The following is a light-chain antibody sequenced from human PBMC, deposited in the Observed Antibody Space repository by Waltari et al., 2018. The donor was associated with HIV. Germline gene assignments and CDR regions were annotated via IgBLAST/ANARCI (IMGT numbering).Light chain of an antibody. CDR3: QSYDSSLSGSV. CDR2: GNG. V-gene: IGLV1-40*01. J-gene: IGLJ3*02. CDR1: SSNIGAGYD. Sequence: QSVLTQPPSVSGAPGQRVTISCTGSSSNIGAGYDVHWYQQLPGTAPKLLIYGNGKRPAGAPGRFSGSKSGTSASLAITGLQAEDEADYYCQSYDSSLSGSVFGGGTKLTVL.